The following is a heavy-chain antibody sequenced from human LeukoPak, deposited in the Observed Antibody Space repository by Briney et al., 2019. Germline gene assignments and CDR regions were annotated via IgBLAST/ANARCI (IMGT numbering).Heavy chain of an antibody. J-gene: IGHJ4*02. CDR1: GGSISSYY. V-gene: IGHV4-59*01. Sequence: SETLSLTCTVSGGSISSYYWSWIRQPPGKGLEWIGYIYYSGGTKYNPSLKSRVTISVDTSKNQFSLKLSAVTAADTAVYYCARVRDSSGYYYDFDYWGQGTLVTVSS. CDR3: ARVRDSSGYYYDFDY. D-gene: IGHD3-22*01. CDR2: IYYSGGT.